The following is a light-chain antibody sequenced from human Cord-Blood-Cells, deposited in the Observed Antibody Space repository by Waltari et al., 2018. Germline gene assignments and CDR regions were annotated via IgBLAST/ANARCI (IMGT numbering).Light chain of an antibody. CDR2: DVS. CDR3: CSYAGSYV. J-gene: IGLJ1*01. CDR1: SSDVGASNY. Sequence: QSALPQPLSVSGSPGQALTLCCPGTSSDVGASNYVSWYQPHPGKAPKLMIYDVSKRPSGVPDRFSGSKSGNTASLTISGLQAEDEADYYCCSYAGSYVFGTGTKVTVL. V-gene: IGLV2-11*01.